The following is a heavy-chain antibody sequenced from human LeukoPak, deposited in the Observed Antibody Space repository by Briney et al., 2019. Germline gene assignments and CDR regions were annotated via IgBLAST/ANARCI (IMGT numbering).Heavy chain of an antibody. V-gene: IGHV4-39*01. CDR2: IYYSGST. CDR1: GASVSSSSFC. J-gene: IGHJ4*02. Sequence: PSETPSLTCTVSGASVSSSSFCWAWIRQPPGKGLEWIGTIYYSGSTYYNPSLKSRVTISVDTTKNQFSLKQTSVTAADTALYYCARLRDLVSTVEWGQGTLVTVSS. D-gene: IGHD5/OR15-5a*01. CDR3: ARLRDLVSTVE.